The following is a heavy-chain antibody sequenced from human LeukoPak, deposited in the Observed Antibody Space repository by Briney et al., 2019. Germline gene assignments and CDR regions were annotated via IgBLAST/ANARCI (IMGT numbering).Heavy chain of an antibody. V-gene: IGHV3-33*01. CDR3: ARGSYGPKQYYYYYGMDV. CDR1: GFTFSSYG. J-gene: IGHJ6*02. D-gene: IGHD5-18*01. Sequence: PGRSLRLSCAASGFTFSSYGMHWVRQAPGKGLEWVAVIWYDGSNKYYADSVKGRFTISRDNSKNTLYLQMNSLRAEDTAVYYCARGSYGPKQYYYYYGMDVWGQGTTVTVSS. CDR2: IWYDGSNK.